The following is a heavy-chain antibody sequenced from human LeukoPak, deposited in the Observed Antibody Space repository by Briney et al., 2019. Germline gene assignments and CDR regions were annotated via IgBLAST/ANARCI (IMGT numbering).Heavy chain of an antibody. CDR2: ISGSGGST. V-gene: IGHV3-23*01. Sequence: GGSLRLSCAASGFTFSSYSMNWVRQAPGKGLEWVSAISGSGGSTYYADSVKGRFTISRDNSKNTLYLQMNSLRAEDTAVYYCAKDKTKGLRIAAAETWGQGTLVTVSS. CDR1: GFTFSSYS. CDR3: AKDKTKGLRIAAAET. J-gene: IGHJ5*02. D-gene: IGHD6-13*01.